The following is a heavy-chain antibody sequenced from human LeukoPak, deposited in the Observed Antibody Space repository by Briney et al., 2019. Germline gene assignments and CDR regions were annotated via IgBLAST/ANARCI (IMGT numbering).Heavy chain of an antibody. CDR1: GFTFSDYY. J-gene: IGHJ3*02. CDR3: ARAIYDGFDI. Sequence: GGSLRLSRAASGFTFSDYYMSWIRQAPGEGLDWVSYISSSGRNTYYADSVKGRFTISRDNARNSLYLQLNSLRAEDTAVYYCARAIYDGFDIWGQGKMVTVSS. CDR2: ISSSGRNT. V-gene: IGHV3-11*01.